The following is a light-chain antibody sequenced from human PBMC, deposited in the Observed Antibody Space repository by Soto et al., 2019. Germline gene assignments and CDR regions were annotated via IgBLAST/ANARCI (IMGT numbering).Light chain of an antibody. Sequence: QSALTQPPSASGSPRQSVTISCTGTSSDVGAYKYVSWYQQYPGKAPKLMIYAVTKRPSGVPDRFSGSKSGNTASLTVSGLQAEDEADYYCTSYVGNDIWVFGGGTKLTVL. CDR1: SSDVGAYKY. J-gene: IGLJ3*02. V-gene: IGLV2-8*01. CDR2: AVT. CDR3: TSYVGNDIWV.